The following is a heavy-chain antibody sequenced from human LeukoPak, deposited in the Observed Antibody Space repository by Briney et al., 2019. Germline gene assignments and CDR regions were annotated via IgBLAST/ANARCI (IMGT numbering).Heavy chain of an antibody. CDR3: AVRTSGDY. J-gene: IGHJ4*02. CDR1: GFIFSTYD. Sequence: GGSMRLSCAASGFIFSTYDMHWVRQAPGKGLEWVAVISYDRSNKYYADSVKGRFTISRDNSKNTLYLQMNSLRAEDTAVYYCAVRTSGDYWGQGTLVTVSS. V-gene: IGHV3-30*03. CDR2: ISYDRSNK. D-gene: IGHD7-27*01.